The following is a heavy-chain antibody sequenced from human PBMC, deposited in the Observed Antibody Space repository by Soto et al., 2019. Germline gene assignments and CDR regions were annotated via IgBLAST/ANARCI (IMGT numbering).Heavy chain of an antibody. J-gene: IGHJ1*01. CDR3: AKSGVVAATRFPPGYFQH. CDR2: ISGSGGTT. D-gene: IGHD2-15*01. V-gene: IGHV3-23*01. Sequence: EVQLLESGGGLVQPGGSLRLACAASGFTFSSYAMSWVRQAPGKGLEWVSAISGSGGTTYYADSVEGRFTISRDTSKNTLYLQMNGLRAEDTAVYSCAKSGVVAATRFPPGYFQHWGRGTLVTVSS. CDR1: GFTFSSYA.